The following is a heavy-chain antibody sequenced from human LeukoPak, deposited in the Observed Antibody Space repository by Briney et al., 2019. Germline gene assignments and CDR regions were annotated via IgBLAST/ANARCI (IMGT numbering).Heavy chain of an antibody. J-gene: IGHJ4*02. CDR3: ARTGYCSGGSCEIFADY. CDR1: GYTFTSYG. D-gene: IGHD2-15*01. Sequence: ASVKVSCKASGYTFTSYGISWMRQAPGQGLEWMGWISAYNGNTNYAQKLQGRVTMTTDTSTSTAYMELRSLRSDDTAVYYCARTGYCSGGSCEIFADYWGQGTLVTVSS. V-gene: IGHV1-18*01. CDR2: ISAYNGNT.